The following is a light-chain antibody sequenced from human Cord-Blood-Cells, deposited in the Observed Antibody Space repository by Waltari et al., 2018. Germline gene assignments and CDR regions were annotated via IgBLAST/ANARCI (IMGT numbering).Light chain of an antibody. V-gene: IGLV2-14*01. CDR1: SSDVGGYNL. J-gene: IGLJ2*01. CDR2: DVS. Sequence: SALTQPASVSGSPGQSITISCTGTSSDVGGYNLVSWYQQHPGKAPQLMIYDVSNRPSGGSNRFAGSQSGNTASLTISGLQAEDEAGYYCSSYTSSSTLVFGGGTKLTVL. CDR3: SSYTSSSTLV.